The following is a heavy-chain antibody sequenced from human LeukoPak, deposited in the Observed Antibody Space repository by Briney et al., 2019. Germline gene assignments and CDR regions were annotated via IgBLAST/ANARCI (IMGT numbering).Heavy chain of an antibody. J-gene: IGHJ1*01. CDR3: ARGYCGGDCYGD. D-gene: IGHD2-21*02. CDR1: GFTFSSYA. Sequence: PGGSLRLSCAASGFTFSSYAMSWVRQAPGKGLEWVSAISGSGGSTYYADSAKGRFTISRDNTKSSLYLQMNSLRAEDMAVYYCARGYCGGDCYGDWGQGTLVTVSS. CDR2: ISGSGGST. V-gene: IGHV3-23*01.